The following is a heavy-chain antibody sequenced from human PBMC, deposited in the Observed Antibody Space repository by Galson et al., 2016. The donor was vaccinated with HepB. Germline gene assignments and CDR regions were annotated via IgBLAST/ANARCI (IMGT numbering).Heavy chain of an antibody. CDR1: GFTFSVSA. CDR2: IGNKTSNYET. D-gene: IGHD1-26*01. CDR3: TGLNYYDPPPS. V-gene: IGHV3-73*01. Sequence: SLRLSCATSGFTFSVSAIHWVRQPSGKGLEWVGLIGNKTSNYETSYAASLKGRFTISRDASKNTAYLEMNSLNIEDTAVYYCTGLNYYDPPPSWGQGVLVTVSS. J-gene: IGHJ1*01.